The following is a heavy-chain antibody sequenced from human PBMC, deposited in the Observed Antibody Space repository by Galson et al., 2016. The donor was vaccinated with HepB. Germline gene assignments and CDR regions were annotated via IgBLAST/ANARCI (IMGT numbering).Heavy chain of an antibody. Sequence: SLRLSCAPSGFSFSAYGMHWVRQAPGKGLEWVADISYDGKNIYYADSVKGRFTISRDNSKSTLYPQMNSLRPEDTAVYYCAKDASRERRSGDWSYYFDYWGQGTLVTVSS. J-gene: IGHJ4*02. D-gene: IGHD2-21*02. CDR2: ISYDGKNI. CDR1: GFSFSAYG. CDR3: AKDASRERRSGDWSYYFDY. V-gene: IGHV3-30*18.